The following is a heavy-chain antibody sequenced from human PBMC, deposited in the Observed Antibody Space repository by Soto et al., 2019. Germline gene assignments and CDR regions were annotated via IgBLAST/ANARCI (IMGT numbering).Heavy chain of an antibody. CDR3: ARDGAVAGDSNFDY. Sequence: ASVKVSCKASGYTFTRYAMHWVRQAPGQRLEWMGWINAGNGNTKYSQKFQGRVTITTDTSASTAYMELSSLRSEDTAVYYCARDGAVAGDSNFDYWGQGILVTVSS. J-gene: IGHJ4*02. V-gene: IGHV1-3*01. D-gene: IGHD6-19*01. CDR1: GYTFTRYA. CDR2: INAGNGNT.